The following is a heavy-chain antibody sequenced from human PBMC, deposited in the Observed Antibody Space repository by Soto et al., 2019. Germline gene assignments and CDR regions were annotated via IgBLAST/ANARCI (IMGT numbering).Heavy chain of an antibody. Sequence: QVQLQESGPGLVKPSGTLSLTCAVSGDSISSSYWWSWVRQSPGKGLEWIGEIYHSGSTNYKTSLKSRVTISLQKSKNHFSLKLSYVTAADTAVYYCTRSGTTRFDYWGQGTLVPVS. CDR2: IYHSGST. D-gene: IGHD1-7*01. CDR1: GDSISSSYW. V-gene: IGHV4-4*02. J-gene: IGHJ4*02. CDR3: TRSGTTRFDY.